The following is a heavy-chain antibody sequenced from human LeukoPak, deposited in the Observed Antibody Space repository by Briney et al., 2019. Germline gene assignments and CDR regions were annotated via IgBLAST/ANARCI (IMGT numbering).Heavy chain of an antibody. CDR2: KYFTGTT. CDR1: GDSISSGDYY. CDR3: ASGSGSLYGYVDS. J-gene: IGHJ4*02. Sequence: QALSLTCTVSGDSISSGDYYWTWIRQPPGKGLEWIGYKYFTGTTYYNPSLKSRVTISVDTSKNQFSLNLSSVTAADTAVYYCASGSGSLYGYVDSWGQGTLVTVSS. D-gene: IGHD3-10*01. V-gene: IGHV4-30-4*01.